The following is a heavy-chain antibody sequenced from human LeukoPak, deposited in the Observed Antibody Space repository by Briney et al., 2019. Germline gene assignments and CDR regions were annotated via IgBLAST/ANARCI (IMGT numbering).Heavy chain of an antibody. D-gene: IGHD6-19*01. J-gene: IGHJ4*02. CDR3: ARGQFQPDY. V-gene: IGHV3-30-3*01. Sequence: GGSLRLSCAASGFTFSSYAMHWVRQAPGKGLEWVAVISYDGSNKYYADSVKGRFTISKDNSKNTLYLQMNSLRAEDTAVYYCARGQFQPDYWGQGTLVTVSS. CDR1: GFTFSSYA. CDR2: ISYDGSNK.